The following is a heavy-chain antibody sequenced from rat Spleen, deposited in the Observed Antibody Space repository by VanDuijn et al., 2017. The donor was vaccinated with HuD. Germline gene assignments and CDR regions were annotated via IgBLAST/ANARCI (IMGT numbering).Heavy chain of an antibody. V-gene: IGHV5-27*01. CDR2: ISTGGGST. CDR1: GFTFSNYY. D-gene: IGHD1-10*01. CDR3: TTAGIYNNYYFDY. Sequence: EVQLVESGGGLVQPGRSLKLSCAASGFTFSNYYMAWVRQAPTKGLEWVAYISTGGGSTYYRDSVKGRFTISRDNAKSTLYLQMDSLRSEDTATYYCTTAGIYNNYYFDYWGQGVMVTVSS. J-gene: IGHJ2*01.